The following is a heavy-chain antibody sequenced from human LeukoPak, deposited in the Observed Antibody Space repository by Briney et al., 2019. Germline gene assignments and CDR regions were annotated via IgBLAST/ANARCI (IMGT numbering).Heavy chain of an antibody. V-gene: IGHV1-18*01. CDR2: ISAYNGNT. J-gene: IGHJ4*02. Sequence: ASVKVSCKASGYTFTSYGISWVRQAPGQGLEWMGWISAYNGNTNYAQKLQGRVTMTTDTSTSTAYMELRSLRSDDTAVYYCARFERWTGTVYLDYWGQGTLVTVSS. D-gene: IGHD3/OR15-3a*01. CDR1: GYTFTSYG. CDR3: ARFERWTGTVYLDY.